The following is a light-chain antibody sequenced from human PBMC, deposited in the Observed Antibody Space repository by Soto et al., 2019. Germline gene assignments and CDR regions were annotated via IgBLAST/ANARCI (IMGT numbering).Light chain of an antibody. V-gene: IGLV1-44*01. CDR3: AAWDDSLNAWV. CDR2: SNN. Sequence: QSVLTQPPSASGTPGQRLTISCSGSSSNIGSNTVNWYQQLPGTAPKLLIYSNNQRPSGVPDRFSGSKSGTSASLALSGLQSEDEADYYCAAWDDSLNAWVFGGGTQLTVL. J-gene: IGLJ3*02. CDR1: SSNIGSNT.